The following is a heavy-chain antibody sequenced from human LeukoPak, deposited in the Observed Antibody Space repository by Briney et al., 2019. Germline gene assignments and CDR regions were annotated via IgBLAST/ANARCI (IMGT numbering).Heavy chain of an antibody. V-gene: IGHV3-30*04. Sequence: GRSLRLSCAASGFTFNDYIIHWVRQAPGKGLEWVALISYDGSSEYYADSVKGRFTISRDNSKNTLYLQMNSLRVEDTAVYYCARKGGSRFLGRYKYYGLDVWGQGTTVTVS. D-gene: IGHD3-3*01. CDR1: GFTFNDYI. CDR3: ARKGGSRFLGRYKYYGLDV. CDR2: ISYDGSSE. J-gene: IGHJ6*02.